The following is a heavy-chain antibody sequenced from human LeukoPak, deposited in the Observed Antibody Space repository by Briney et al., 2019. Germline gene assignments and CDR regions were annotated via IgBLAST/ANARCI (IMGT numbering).Heavy chain of an antibody. CDR1: GFTFSSYA. J-gene: IGHJ4*02. D-gene: IGHD5-24*01. V-gene: IGHV3-23*01. CDR2: ISGRGDST. Sequence: GGSLRLSCAASGFTFSSYAMSWVRQAPGKGLEWVSAISGRGDSTAYRDSVKGRFTISRDNAKNTVYLQMSSLRGDDTAVYYCGRDLERWGPGTLVTVSA. CDR3: GRDLER.